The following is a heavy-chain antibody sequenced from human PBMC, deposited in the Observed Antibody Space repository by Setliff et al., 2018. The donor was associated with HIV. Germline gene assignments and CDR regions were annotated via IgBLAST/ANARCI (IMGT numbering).Heavy chain of an antibody. Sequence: SETLSLTCTVSGGPISSRSYYWSWLRQPAGKGLEWIGRIYSNGNTDYNPSLKSRVTISEDTSKNQFSLKVNSVTAADTAMYYCVSGWATLLRGILTTGWFEPWGQGTLVTVSS. D-gene: IGHD3-10*01. CDR1: GGPISSRSYY. CDR2: IYSNGNT. V-gene: IGHV4-61*02. CDR3: VSGWATLLRGILTTGWFEP. J-gene: IGHJ5*02.